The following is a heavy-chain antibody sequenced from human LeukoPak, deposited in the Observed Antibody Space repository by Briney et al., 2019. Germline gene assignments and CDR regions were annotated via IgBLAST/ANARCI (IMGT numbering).Heavy chain of an antibody. Sequence: PSETLSLTCTVSGGSISRHYWSWIRQPPGKGLEWIGYVYYSGSTNYNPSLKSRVTISVDTSKNQFYLNLSSVTAADTAVYYCARRYYYNLGSFPFDFWGQGTLVTVSS. D-gene: IGHD3-10*01. CDR1: GGSISRHY. V-gene: IGHV4-59*11. CDR3: ARRYYYNLGSFPFDF. J-gene: IGHJ4*02. CDR2: VYYSGST.